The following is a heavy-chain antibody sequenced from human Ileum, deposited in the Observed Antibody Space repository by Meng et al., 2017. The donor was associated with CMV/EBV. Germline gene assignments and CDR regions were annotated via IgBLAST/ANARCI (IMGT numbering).Heavy chain of an antibody. CDR3: ATFALGF. Sequence: LRRSCSASGLTFSNAWVTWGRQAPGKGLEWVGRIIGKADGGTIDYGAPVQGRFTISRDDSKNTLSLEMNSLKIEDTAVYYCATFALGFWGQGTLVTVSS. V-gene: IGHV3-15*01. CDR1: GLTFSNAW. CDR2: IIGKADGGTI. D-gene: IGHD3-3*02. J-gene: IGHJ4*02.